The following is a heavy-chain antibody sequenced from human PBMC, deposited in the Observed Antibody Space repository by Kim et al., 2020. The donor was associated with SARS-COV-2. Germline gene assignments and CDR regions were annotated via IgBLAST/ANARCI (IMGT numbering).Heavy chain of an antibody. CDR3: ARGRVGVVPAPILGLGPHYDYFIMDV. CDR1: GGSFSGHP. Sequence: SQTLSLTCAVYGGSFSGHPWSWIRQPPEKGLEWIGEITDGGSTTHSSSLKSRVAISIDVSKNQFSLKLRSVTAADTAFYFCARGRVGVVPAPILGLGPHYDYFIMDVWGHGTTVSVSS. V-gene: IGHV4-34*01. D-gene: IGHD2-2*01. J-gene: IGHJ6*02. CDR2: ITDGGST.